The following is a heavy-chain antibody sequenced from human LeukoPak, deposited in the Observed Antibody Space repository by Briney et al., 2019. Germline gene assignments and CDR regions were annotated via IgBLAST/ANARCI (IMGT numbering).Heavy chain of an antibody. D-gene: IGHD2-2*01. Sequence: GGSLRLSCAASGFTFSSYSMNWVRQAPGKGLEWVSAISGSGGSTYYADSVKGRFTISRDNSKNTLYLQMNSLRAEDTALYYCAKDQKRSTRPFDYWGQGTPVTVSS. V-gene: IGHV3-23*01. CDR1: GFTFSSYS. CDR3: AKDQKRSTRPFDY. J-gene: IGHJ4*02. CDR2: ISGSGGST.